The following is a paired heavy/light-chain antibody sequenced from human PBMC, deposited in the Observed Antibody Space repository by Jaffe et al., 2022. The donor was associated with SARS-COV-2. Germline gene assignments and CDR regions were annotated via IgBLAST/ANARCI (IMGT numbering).Heavy chain of an antibody. J-gene: IGHJ4*02. CDR2: VSNTGDST. CDR3: VKTSTVVTGGN. Sequence: EVQLLESGGGLVQPGKSLRVSCAASGFTFTNYALSWVRQAPGKGLEWVAAVSNTGDSTYYADSVRGRFTISRDNSKNTLYLQLNSLRAEDTAIYYCVKTSTVVTGGNWGQGTLVIVSS. D-gene: IGHD4-4*01. V-gene: IGHV3-23*01. CDR1: GFTFTNYA.
Light chain of an antibody. Sequence: DIQMTQSPSTLSASVGDRVTITCRASQSISSWLAWYQQKAGKAPKLLIYKASTLESGVPSRFSGSGSGTEFTLTISSLQPGDFATYFCQHYNSYPYTFGQGTKLEIK. V-gene: IGKV1-5*03. CDR2: KAS. CDR3: QHYNSYPYT. J-gene: IGKJ2*01. CDR1: QSISSW.